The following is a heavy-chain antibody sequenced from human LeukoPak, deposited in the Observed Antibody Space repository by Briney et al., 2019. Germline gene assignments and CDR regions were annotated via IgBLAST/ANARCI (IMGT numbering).Heavy chain of an antibody. V-gene: IGHV3-23*01. Sequence: GGSLRLSCAASEFTFGTYAMSWVRQAPGKGLEWVSAISSSGGHTFYTDSVKGRFTISRDNSKNTLYLQMNSLRAEDTAVYYCAKGGNDYYYYGMDVWGQGTTVTVSS. CDR2: ISSSGGHT. CDR3: AKGGNDYYYYGMDV. D-gene: IGHD3-10*01. CDR1: EFTFGTYA. J-gene: IGHJ6*02.